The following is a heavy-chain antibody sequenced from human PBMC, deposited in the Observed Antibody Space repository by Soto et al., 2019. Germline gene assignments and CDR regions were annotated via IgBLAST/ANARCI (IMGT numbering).Heavy chain of an antibody. CDR3: ARDLAKGGGSAGFDY. D-gene: IGHD2-15*01. CDR2: INPNSGGT. V-gene: IGHV1-2*02. CDR1: GYTFTGYY. Sequence: QVQLVQSGAEVKKPGASVKVSCKASGYTFTGYYMHWVRQAPGQGLEWMGWINPNSGGTKYPQKFQGRVTMTRDTSITTVYMSLTGLQSDDTGVYYCARDLAKGGGSAGFDYWGQGTLGAVSS. J-gene: IGHJ4*02.